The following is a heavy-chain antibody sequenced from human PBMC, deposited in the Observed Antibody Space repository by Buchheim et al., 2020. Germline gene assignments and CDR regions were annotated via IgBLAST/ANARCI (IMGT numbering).Heavy chain of an antibody. CDR1: GYTFSDYS. V-gene: IGHV1-18*01. D-gene: IGHD3-10*01. J-gene: IGHJ4*02. CDR2: ISAYDHNT. CDR3: ARAHSPMRDSMDRGVADY. Sequence: QVQLVQSGAEVKKPGASVKVSCKASGYTFSDYSFFWVRQAPGQGLEWLGWISAYDHNTNYAQKVQGRVTLTTDRSTTTAYMELRSLRSDDTAVYYCARAHSPMRDSMDRGVADYWGQGT.